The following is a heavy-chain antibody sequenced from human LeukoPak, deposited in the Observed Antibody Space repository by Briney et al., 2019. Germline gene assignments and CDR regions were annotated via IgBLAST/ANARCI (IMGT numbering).Heavy chain of an antibody. CDR2: IYYSGST. CDR3: ARDFRGVLATANGSRYYYYIDV. V-gene: IGHV4-59*01. CDR1: GGSISSYY. Sequence: SETLSLTCTVSGGSISSYYWSWIRQPPGKGLEWIGYIYYSGSTNYNPSLKGRVTISVDTSKNQFSLKLSSVTAADTAVYYCARDFRGVLATANGSRYYYYIDVWGKGTTVTVSS. J-gene: IGHJ6*03. D-gene: IGHD3-10*01.